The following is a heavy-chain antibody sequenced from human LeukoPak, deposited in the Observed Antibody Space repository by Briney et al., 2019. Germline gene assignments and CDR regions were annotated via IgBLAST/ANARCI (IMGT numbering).Heavy chain of an antibody. Sequence: GGSLRLSCAASGFTFSNAWMSWVRQAPGKGLEWAGRIKSKTDGGTTDYAAPVKGRFTISRDDSKNTLYLQMNSLKTEDTAVYYCTTPVGLTSDYWGQGTLVTVSS. CDR1: GFTFSNAW. J-gene: IGHJ4*02. CDR2: IKSKTDGGTT. D-gene: IGHD4/OR15-4a*01. V-gene: IGHV3-15*01. CDR3: TTPVGLTSDY.